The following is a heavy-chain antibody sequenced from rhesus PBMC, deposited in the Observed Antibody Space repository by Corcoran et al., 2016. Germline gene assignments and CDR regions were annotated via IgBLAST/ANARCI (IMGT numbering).Heavy chain of an antibody. J-gene: IGHJ3*01. D-gene: IGHD1-20*01. CDR1: GFSISTTGTG. CDR3: ARLAEQRYAFDF. Sequence: VTLKESGPALVKPTQTLTLTCTFSGFSISTTGTGLGWIRQPPGEALEWLASIYWNDSKYYHTSLKGRLTLSKDTSKNQVVLTMPNMDPVDTATYYFARLAEQRYAFDFWGQGLRVTVSS. CDR2: IYWNDSK. V-gene: IGHV2-95*01.